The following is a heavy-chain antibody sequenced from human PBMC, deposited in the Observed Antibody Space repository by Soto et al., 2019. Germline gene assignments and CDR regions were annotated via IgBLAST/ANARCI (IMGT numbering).Heavy chain of an antibody. CDR2: VYYRGST. J-gene: IGHJ5*02. V-gene: IGHV4-39*01. D-gene: IGHD3-10*01. CDR3: ARHLPPSSYYNSGSYENWFDP. CDR1: GGSINNPRYY. Sequence: SETLSLTCTVSGGSINNPRYYWARIRQSPGRGLELIGSVYYRGSTYFNPSLKSRVTFSVDLSKNQFSLKVRSVTAPDTAVYYCARHLPPSSYYNSGSYENWFDPWGLGTLVTVSS.